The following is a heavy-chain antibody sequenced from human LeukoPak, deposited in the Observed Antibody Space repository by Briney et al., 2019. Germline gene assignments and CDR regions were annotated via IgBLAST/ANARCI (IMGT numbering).Heavy chain of an antibody. CDR1: GYSISSGYF. Sequence: PSETLSLTCAVSGYSISSGYFWGWIRQPLGKGLEWIGSFYHSGSTHYNPSLRSRVTISVDTSKNQFSLNLSSVTAADTAVYYCARFSYGYGPYFDYWGQGTLVTVSS. CDR3: ARFSYGYGPYFDY. J-gene: IGHJ4*02. D-gene: IGHD5-18*01. CDR2: FYHSGST. V-gene: IGHV4-38-2*01.